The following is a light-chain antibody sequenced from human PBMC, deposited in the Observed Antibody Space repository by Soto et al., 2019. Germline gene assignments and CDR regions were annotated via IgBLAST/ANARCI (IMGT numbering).Light chain of an antibody. V-gene: IGLV3-21*01. CDR3: QVWESSSAYVV. CDR2: YDS. CDR1: NIGSKS. Sequence: SYELTQPPSVSVAPGKTARITCGGNNIGSKSVHWYQQKPGQAPVLVIYYDSDRPSGIPERFSGSNSGNTATLTISRVEAGDEADYYCQVWESSSAYVVFGGGTKLTVL. J-gene: IGLJ2*01.